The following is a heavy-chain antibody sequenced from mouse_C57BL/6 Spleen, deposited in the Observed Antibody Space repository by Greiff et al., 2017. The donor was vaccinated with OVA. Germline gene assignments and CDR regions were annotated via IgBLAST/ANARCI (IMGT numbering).Heavy chain of an antibody. Sequence: EVMLVESGGGLVQPGGSMKLSCVASGFTFSNYWMNWVRQSPEKGLEWVAQIRLKSDNYATHYAESVKGRFTISRDDSKSSVYLQMNNLRAEDTGIYYCTAYYSNYAFAYWGQGTLVTVSA. CDR1: GFTFSNYW. V-gene: IGHV6-3*01. CDR3: TAYYSNYAFAY. J-gene: IGHJ3*01. D-gene: IGHD2-5*01. CDR2: IRLKSDNYAT.